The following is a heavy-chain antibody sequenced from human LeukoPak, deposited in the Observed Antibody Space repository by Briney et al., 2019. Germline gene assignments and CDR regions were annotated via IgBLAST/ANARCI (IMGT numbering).Heavy chain of an antibody. V-gene: IGHV1-3*01. Sequence: ASVKVSCKASGYTFITYAMHWVRQAPGQSLEWMGWIIPGNGNTKYSQNFQGRVTITTDTSASTAYMELSSLRSEDTAMYYCARDDGNTWLLDSWGQGTLVTVSS. CDR2: IIPGNGNT. J-gene: IGHJ4*02. CDR3: ARDDGNTWLLDS. CDR1: GYTFITYA. D-gene: IGHD5-24*01.